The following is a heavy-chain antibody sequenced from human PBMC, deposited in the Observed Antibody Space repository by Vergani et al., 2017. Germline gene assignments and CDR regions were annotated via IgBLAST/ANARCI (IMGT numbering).Heavy chain of an antibody. Sequence: QVQLQESGPGLLKPSETLSLTCAVYGGSFSGYYWSWIRQPPGKGLEWIGEINHSGSTNYNPSLKSRVTISVDTSKNQFSLKLSSVTAADTAVYYCARDAFQNYDILTGQRDPYGMDVWGQGTTVTVSS. J-gene: IGHJ6*02. CDR1: GGSFSGYY. V-gene: IGHV4-34*09. D-gene: IGHD3-9*01. CDR3: ARDAFQNYDILTGQRDPYGMDV. CDR2: INHSGST.